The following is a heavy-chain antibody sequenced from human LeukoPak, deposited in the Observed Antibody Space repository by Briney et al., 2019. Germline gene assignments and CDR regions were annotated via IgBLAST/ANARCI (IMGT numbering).Heavy chain of an antibody. V-gene: IGHV3-74*01. D-gene: IGHD2-15*01. CDR2: INSDGSST. J-gene: IGHJ4*02. Sequence: GGSLRLSCAASGFTFSSYSMNWVRQAPGRGLVWVSRINSDGSSTSYADSVKGRFTISRDNAKNTLYLQMNSLRAEDTAVYYCAREFICSGGSCYPDYWGQGTLVTVSS. CDR1: GFTFSSYS. CDR3: AREFICSGGSCYPDY.